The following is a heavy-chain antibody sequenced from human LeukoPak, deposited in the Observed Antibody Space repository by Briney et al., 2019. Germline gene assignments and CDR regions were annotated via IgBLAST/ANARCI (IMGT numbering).Heavy chain of an antibody. V-gene: IGHV3-7*05. CDR1: GFTFSSYW. CDR2: IKQDGSDK. CDR3: ARECWSSSSYYYNGMDV. Sequence: GGSMRLSCAASGFTFSSYWMSWARQAPGKGLEWVANIKQDGSDKYYVDSVKGRFTISRDNAKNSLYLQMNSLRAEDTAVYYCARECWSSSSYYYNGMDVWREGSTVTVSS. J-gene: IGHJ6*01. D-gene: IGHD6-13*01.